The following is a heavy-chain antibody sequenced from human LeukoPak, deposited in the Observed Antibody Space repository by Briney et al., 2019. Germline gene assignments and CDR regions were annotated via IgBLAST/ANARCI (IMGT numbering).Heavy chain of an antibody. V-gene: IGHV3-21*04. CDR1: GFTFSTYA. D-gene: IGHD3-10*01. Sequence: GGSLRLSCAASGFTFSTYAMNWVRQAPGKGLEWVSVLNTGGDYIQTADSLKGRFTISRDNAKNSLYLQMSNLRVEDTAVYYCASGSLVRGVTSNYWGQGTLVTVSS. J-gene: IGHJ4*02. CDR2: LNTGGDYI. CDR3: ASGSLVRGVTSNY.